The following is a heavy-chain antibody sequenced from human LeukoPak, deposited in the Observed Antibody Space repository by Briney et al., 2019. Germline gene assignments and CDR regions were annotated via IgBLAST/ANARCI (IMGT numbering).Heavy chain of an antibody. D-gene: IGHD2-15*01. V-gene: IGHV3-66*01. CDR3: ASTQRGDYFDY. Sequence: GGSLRLSCAASEFTVSSNYMSWIRQAPGKGLEWVSVIYSGGSTYYADSVKGRFTVSRDKSKNTLYLQMDSLRAEDTAVYYCASTQRGDYFDYWGQGTLVTVSS. CDR1: EFTVSSNY. J-gene: IGHJ4*02. CDR2: IYSGGST.